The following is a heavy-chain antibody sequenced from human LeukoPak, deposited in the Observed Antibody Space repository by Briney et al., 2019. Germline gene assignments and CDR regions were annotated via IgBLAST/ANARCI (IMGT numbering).Heavy chain of an antibody. CDR2: ISGSGSTI. CDR3: ARDRSYYDISGYYYQPGDY. D-gene: IGHD3-22*01. CDR1: GFTFSSYE. J-gene: IGHJ4*02. V-gene: IGHV3-48*03. Sequence: GGSLRLSCAASGFTFSSYEMNWVRQAPGKGLEWVSYISGSGSTIYYADSVKGRFTISGDNAKNSLYLQMNSLRAEDTAVYYCARDRSYYDISGYYYQPGDYWGQGTLVTVSS.